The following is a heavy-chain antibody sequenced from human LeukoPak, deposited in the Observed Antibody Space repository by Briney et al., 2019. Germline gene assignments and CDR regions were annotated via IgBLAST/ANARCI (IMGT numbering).Heavy chain of an antibody. CDR3: AGGPMVRGVMRTYFDY. V-gene: IGHV3-23*01. CDR2: IIGSGGST. D-gene: IGHD3-10*01. J-gene: IGHJ4*02. CDR1: GFTFSSNA. Sequence: PGGSLRLSCAASGFTFSSNAMSGFRQAPGKGLDWVSAIIGSGGSTYYADSVKGRFTISRDNSKNTLYLQMNSLRAEDTAVYYCAGGPMVRGVMRTYFDYWGQGTLVTVSS.